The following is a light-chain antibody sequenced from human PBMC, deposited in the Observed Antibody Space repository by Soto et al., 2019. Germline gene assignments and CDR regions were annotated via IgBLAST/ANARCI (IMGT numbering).Light chain of an antibody. J-gene: IGKJ3*01. CDR3: QQYYSYPPT. Sequence: DIQLTQSPSFRSASVGERVTITCLASRAISNYLAWYQQKPGKAPKLLIYAASTLQSGVPSRFSGSGSGTDFTLTISCLQSEDFATYYCQQYYSYPPTFGPGTKVDIK. CDR1: RAISNY. V-gene: IGKV1-9*01. CDR2: AAS.